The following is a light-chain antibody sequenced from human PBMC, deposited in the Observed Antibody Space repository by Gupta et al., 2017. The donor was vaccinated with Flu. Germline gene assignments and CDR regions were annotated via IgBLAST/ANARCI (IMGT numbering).Light chain of an antibody. J-gene: IGKJ2*01. CDR3: PQRNSRPYT. CDR1: QSVYNS. V-gene: IGKV3-11*01. CDR2: DAS. Sequence: EIVLTQSPATLSLSPGERATLSCRASQSVYNSLAWYQQKPGQAPRLLIYDASDRAMGLPARFSGSGSGTDFTLTISSLEPEDFAVYYCPQRNSRPYTFGQGTKLEIK.